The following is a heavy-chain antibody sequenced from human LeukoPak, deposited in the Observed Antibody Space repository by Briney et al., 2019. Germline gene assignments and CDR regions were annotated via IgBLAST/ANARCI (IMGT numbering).Heavy chain of an antibody. D-gene: IGHD6-13*01. CDR2: INSDGSST. V-gene: IGHV3-74*01. Sequence: GGSLRLSCAASGFTFSSYWMHWVRHAPGKGLVWVSRINSDGSSTTYADSVKGRFTISRDNAKNTLYLQMNSLRAEDTAMYFCARVGYSSSWYWAFDYWGHGTLVTVSS. J-gene: IGHJ4*01. CDR1: GFTFSSYW. CDR3: ARVGYSSSWYWAFDY.